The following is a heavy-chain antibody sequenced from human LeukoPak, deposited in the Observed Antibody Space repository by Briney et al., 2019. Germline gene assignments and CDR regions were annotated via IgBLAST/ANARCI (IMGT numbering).Heavy chain of an antibody. Sequence: PSETLSVICTVSGGSILSTIYYWAWIRQPPGKGLEWIGSIHYSGPTYYNPSLQSRVTISIDTSKSQFSLKLTSVTAADTAVYCCARDGPVKWGQGTLVTVSS. V-gene: IGHV4-39*07. J-gene: IGHJ4*02. CDR1: GGSILSTIYY. CDR3: ARDGPVK. D-gene: IGHD3-22*01. CDR2: IHYSGPT.